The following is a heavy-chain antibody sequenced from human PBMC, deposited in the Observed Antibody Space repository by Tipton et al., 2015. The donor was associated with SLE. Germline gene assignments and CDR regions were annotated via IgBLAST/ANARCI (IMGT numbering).Heavy chain of an antibody. CDR2: ITQSGVT. V-gene: IGHV4-34*01. D-gene: IGHD3-9*01. CDR1: GGSFSGYY. J-gene: IGHJ4*02. CDR3: ARDPGMSRYLDGRYFDY. Sequence: TLSLTCAVSGGSFSGYYWYWVRQPPEQGLEWIGEITQSGVTNYNPSLKSRVTMSLDTSKNKFSLKLTSVTAADTAVYYCARDPGMSRYLDGRYFDYWGQGTLVTVSS.